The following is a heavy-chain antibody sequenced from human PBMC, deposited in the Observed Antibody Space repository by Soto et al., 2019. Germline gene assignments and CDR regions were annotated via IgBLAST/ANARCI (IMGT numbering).Heavy chain of an antibody. J-gene: IGHJ5*02. CDR2: IYYSGST. Sequence: SETLSLTCTVSGGSISSGGYYWSWIRQHPGKGLEWIGYIYYSGSTYYNPSLKSRVTISVDTFKNQFSLKLSSVTAADTAVYYCARVGYREFDPWGQGTLVTVSS. D-gene: IGHD5-18*01. V-gene: IGHV4-31*03. CDR1: GGSISSGGYY. CDR3: ARVGYREFDP.